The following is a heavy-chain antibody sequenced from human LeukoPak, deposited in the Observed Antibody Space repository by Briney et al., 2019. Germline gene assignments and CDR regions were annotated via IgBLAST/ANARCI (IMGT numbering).Heavy chain of an antibody. CDR3: AREPRSGYQHFDY. CDR1: GGSISSYY. D-gene: IGHD3-3*01. Sequence: SETLSLTCTVSGGSISSYYWSWIRQPPGKGLEWIGYIYYSGSTNYNPSLKSRVTISVDTSKNQFSLKLSSVTAADTAVYYCAREPRSGYQHFDYWGQGTLVTVSS. J-gene: IGHJ4*02. V-gene: IGHV4-59*01. CDR2: IYYSGST.